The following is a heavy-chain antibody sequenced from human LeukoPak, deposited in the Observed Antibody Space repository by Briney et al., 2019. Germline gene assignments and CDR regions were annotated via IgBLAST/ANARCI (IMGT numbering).Heavy chain of an antibody. CDR2: IAVYNGNT. CDR3: VRDQLVLPRGISGY. D-gene: IGHD1-14*01. Sequence: ASVKVSCKASGYTFSSFGISWVRQAPGQGLEWMGWIAVYNGNTNYAQKFQGRLTMTTDTSTSTAYMELRSLRSDDTALYYCVRDQLVLPRGISGYWGQGTLVTVSS. CDR1: GYTFSSFG. J-gene: IGHJ4*02. V-gene: IGHV1-18*01.